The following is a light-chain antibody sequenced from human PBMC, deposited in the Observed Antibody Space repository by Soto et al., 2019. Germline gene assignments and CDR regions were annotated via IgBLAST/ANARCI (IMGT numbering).Light chain of an antibody. V-gene: IGKV1-27*01. J-gene: IGKJ1*01. CDR1: QGISTD. CDR3: QKYNSATRA. Sequence: DIQMTQSPSSLSASVGDRVTITCLASQGISTDLAWYQQKPGKVPKLLIYAASTLQSGVPSRFSGSGSGTDFTLTISSLQPEDVAIYYCQKYNSATRAFGQGTKVEIK. CDR2: AAS.